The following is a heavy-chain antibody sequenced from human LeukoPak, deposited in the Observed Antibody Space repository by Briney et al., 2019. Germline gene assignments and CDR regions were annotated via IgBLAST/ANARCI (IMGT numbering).Heavy chain of an antibody. CDR2: ISGSGGST. Sequence: GGSPRLSCAASGFTFSSYAMSWVRQAPGKGLEWVSAISGSGGSTYYADSVKGRFTISRDNSKNTLYLQMNSLRAEDTAVYYCAKDRYYYDSSGYHNWFDPWGQGTLVTVSS. V-gene: IGHV3-23*01. D-gene: IGHD3-22*01. J-gene: IGHJ5*02. CDR3: AKDRYYYDSSGYHNWFDP. CDR1: GFTFSSYA.